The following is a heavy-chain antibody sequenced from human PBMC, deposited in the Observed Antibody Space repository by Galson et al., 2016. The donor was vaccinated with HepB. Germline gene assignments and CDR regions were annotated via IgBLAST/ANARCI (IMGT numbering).Heavy chain of an antibody. Sequence: SLRLSCAASGFSVSTYEMDWVRQAPGKGLEWVSYIHPSRTTIDYADSVKGRFTISRDSAKNSLFLQMNSLRVEDTGIYFCARDGRVSSGLDYWGQGALVTVSS. D-gene: IGHD6-25*01. CDR2: IHPSRTTI. J-gene: IGHJ4*02. CDR3: ARDGRVSSGLDY. CDR1: GFSVSTYE. V-gene: IGHV3-48*03.